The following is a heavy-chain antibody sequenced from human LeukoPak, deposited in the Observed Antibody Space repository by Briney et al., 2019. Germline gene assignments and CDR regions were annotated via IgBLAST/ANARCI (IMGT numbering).Heavy chain of an antibody. CDR2: IYHSGST. CDR3: AREGTYYYGSGSSY. J-gene: IGHJ4*02. CDR1: GYSISSGYY. V-gene: IGHV4-38-2*02. D-gene: IGHD3-10*01. Sequence: SETLSLTCTVSGYSISSGYYWGWIRQPPGKGLEWIGSIYHSGSTHYNPSLKSRVTISVDTSKNQFSLKLSSVTAADTAVYYCAREGTYYYGSGSSYWGQGTLVTVSS.